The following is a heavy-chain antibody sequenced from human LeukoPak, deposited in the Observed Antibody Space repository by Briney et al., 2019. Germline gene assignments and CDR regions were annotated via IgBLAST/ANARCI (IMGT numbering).Heavy chain of an antibody. J-gene: IGHJ3*02. CDR1: GFTFSSYS. CDR3: AIRSNNSAFDI. CDR2: ISGSGGYT. V-gene: IGHV3-23*01. Sequence: GVSLRLSCAASGFTFSSYSMNWVRQAPGKGLEWVSYISGSGGYTYYTDSVKGRFTISRDNSKNTLYVQMNSLRAEDTAVYYCAIRSNNSAFDIWGQGTMVTVSS. D-gene: IGHD1/OR15-1a*01.